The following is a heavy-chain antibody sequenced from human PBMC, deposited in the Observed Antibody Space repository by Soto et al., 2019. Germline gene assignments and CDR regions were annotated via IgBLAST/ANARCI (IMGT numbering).Heavy chain of an antibody. Sequence: QVQLQESGPGLVKPSLTLSLTCSVSGVSIKSVCYYWTWIRQRPGKGLEWIAYIHYTGSTNYNPSLKSRLTVSLDTSKNLFSLNLKSVTAADTAVYFCARGLAGGYTYAYDNWGQGTLVTVSS. J-gene: IGHJ4*02. CDR2: IHYTGST. V-gene: IGHV4-31*03. D-gene: IGHD5-18*01. CDR3: ARGLAGGYTYAYDN. CDR1: GVSIKSVCYY.